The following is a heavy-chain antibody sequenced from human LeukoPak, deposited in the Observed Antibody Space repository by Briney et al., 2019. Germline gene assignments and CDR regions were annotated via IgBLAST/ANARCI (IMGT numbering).Heavy chain of an antibody. CDR2: ITYDGYYK. J-gene: IGHJ4*02. V-gene: IGHV3-30*03. CDR3: ARDLSPVVRASPMGY. Sequence: QPGTSLRLSCAASGFSFTSYGMHWVRQAPGKGLEWVALITYDGYYKYYSDSVKGRFTISSDTSKNTLYLQMNSLRAEDTAVYYCARDLSPVVRASPMGYWGQGTLVTVPS. CDR1: GFSFTSYG. D-gene: IGHD3-10*01.